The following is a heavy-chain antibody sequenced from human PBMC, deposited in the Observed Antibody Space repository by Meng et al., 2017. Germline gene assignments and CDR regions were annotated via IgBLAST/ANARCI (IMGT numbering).Heavy chain of an antibody. J-gene: IGHJ4*02. CDR1: GFTFNNYW. V-gene: IGHV3-74*01. D-gene: IGHD1-1*01. Sequence: EVQVVVLGGGLVQAWGSLRLSCGASGFTFNNYWMQGVRQVPGKGLVWVSRISGDGSITNYADSVKGRFTISRDNAKNTLYLQMNSLRPEDTAVYYCLDEAHRSDYWGQGSLVTVSS. CDR2: ISGDGSIT. CDR3: LDEAHRSDY.